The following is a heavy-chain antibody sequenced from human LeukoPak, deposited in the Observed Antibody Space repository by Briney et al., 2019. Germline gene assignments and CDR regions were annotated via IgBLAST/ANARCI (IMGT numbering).Heavy chain of an antibody. J-gene: IGHJ4*02. CDR3: ARDCYDSSGYPSYYFDY. CDR2: IWHDGSHK. CDR1: GFTFTSYG. V-gene: IGHV3-33*08. Sequence: GGSLRLSCAASGFTFTSYGMHWVRQAPGKGLEWVALIWHDGSHKYYADSVNGRFTISRVNSKNTLYLQINSLRVEDTAVYYCARDCYDSSGYPSYYFDYWGQGALVTVSS. D-gene: IGHD3-22*01.